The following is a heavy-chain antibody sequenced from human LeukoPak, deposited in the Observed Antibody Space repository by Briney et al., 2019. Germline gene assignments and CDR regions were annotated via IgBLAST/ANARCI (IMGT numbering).Heavy chain of an antibody. CDR2: ISAYNGNT. CDR1: GYTFTSYG. Sequence: GASVKVSCKASGYTFTSYGISWVRQAPGQGLEWMGWISAYNGNTNYAQKLQGRVTMTTDTSTSTAYMELRSLRSEDTAVYYCARSSLRFLEWGSPYYFDYWGQGTLVTVSS. D-gene: IGHD3-3*01. J-gene: IGHJ4*02. V-gene: IGHV1-18*01. CDR3: ARSSLRFLEWGSPYYFDY.